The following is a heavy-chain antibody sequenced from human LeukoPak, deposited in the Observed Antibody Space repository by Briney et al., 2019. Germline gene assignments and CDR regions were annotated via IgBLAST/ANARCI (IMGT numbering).Heavy chain of an antibody. J-gene: IGHJ4*02. CDR2: ISYDGSNK. CDR3: ARDDSSEAAAGSWFDY. CDR1: GFTFSSYA. D-gene: IGHD6-13*01. Sequence: GRSLRLSCAASGFTFSSYAMHWVRQAPGKGLGWVAVISYDGSNKYYADSVKGRFTISRDNSKNTLYLQMNSLRAKDTAVYYCARDDSSEAAAGSWFDYWGQGTLVTVSS. V-gene: IGHV3-30*04.